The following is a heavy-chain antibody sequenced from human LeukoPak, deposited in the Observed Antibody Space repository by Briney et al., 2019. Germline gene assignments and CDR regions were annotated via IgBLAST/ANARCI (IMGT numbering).Heavy chain of an antibody. Sequence: AXSGGSISSXXXXWSWXXQPPXXXXXWIGYIYHSGSTYYNPSLKSRVTISVDRSKNQFSLKLSSVTAADTAVYYCATGWVAGEAFDIWGQGTMVTVSS. J-gene: IGHJ3*02. CDR2: IYHSGST. CDR3: ATGWVAGEAFDI. CDR1: GGSISSXXXX. V-gene: IGHV4-30-2*01. D-gene: IGHD6-19*01.